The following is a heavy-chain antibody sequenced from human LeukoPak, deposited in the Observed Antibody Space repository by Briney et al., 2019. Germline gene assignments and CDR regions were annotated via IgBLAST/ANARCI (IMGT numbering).Heavy chain of an antibody. V-gene: IGHV3-9*01. J-gene: IGHJ4*02. CDR3: AEDMYYYDSSGYYDY. CDR1: GFTFDDYA. Sequence: GGSLRLSCAASGFTFDDYAMHWVRRAPGKGLEWVSGISWNSGSIGYADSVKGRFTISRDNAKNSLYLQMNSLRAEDTALYYCAEDMYYYDSSGYYDYWGQGTLVTVSS. CDR2: ISWNSGSI. D-gene: IGHD3-22*01.